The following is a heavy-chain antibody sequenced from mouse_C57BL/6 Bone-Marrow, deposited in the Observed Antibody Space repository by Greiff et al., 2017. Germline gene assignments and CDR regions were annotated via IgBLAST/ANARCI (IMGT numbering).Heavy chain of an antibody. CDR1: GYTFTSYG. CDR2: IYPRSGNT. V-gene: IGHV1-81*01. D-gene: IGHD1-1*01. J-gene: IGHJ4*01. Sequence: VQLVESGAELARPGASVKLSCKASGYTFTSYGISWVKQRTGQGLEWIGEIYPRSGNTYYNEKFKGKATLTADKSSSTAYMELRILTSEDSAVYFGARWLLLRTLRNARDYWGQGTSVTVSA. CDR3: ARWLLLRTLRNARDY.